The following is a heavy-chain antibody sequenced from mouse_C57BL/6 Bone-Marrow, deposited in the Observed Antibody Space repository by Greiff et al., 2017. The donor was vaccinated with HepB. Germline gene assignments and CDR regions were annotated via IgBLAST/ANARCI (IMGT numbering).Heavy chain of an antibody. Sequence: QVQLKESGAELARPGASVKLSCKASGYTFTSYGISWVKQRTGQGLEWIGEIYPRSGNTYYNEKFKGKATLTADKSSSTAYMELRSLTSEDSAVYFGANYGRSYDFDYWGQGTTLTVSS. V-gene: IGHV1-81*01. J-gene: IGHJ2*01. CDR3: ANYGRSYDFDY. CDR2: IYPRSGNT. D-gene: IGHD1-1*01. CDR1: GYTFTSYG.